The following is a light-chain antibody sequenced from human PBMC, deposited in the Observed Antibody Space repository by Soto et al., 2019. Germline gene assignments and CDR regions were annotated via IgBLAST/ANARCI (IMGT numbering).Light chain of an antibody. CDR1: QSVSSSY. CDR2: IAS. Sequence: EIVLTQSPGTLSLSPGEGATLSCRASQSVSSSYLAWYQQKPGQAPRLLLYIASTRAPGIPDRFSGSGSGTDFTLTISRLEPEDFAVYYCHQYRSSPWTFGQGTKVEIK. CDR3: HQYRSSPWT. V-gene: IGKV3-20*01. J-gene: IGKJ1*01.